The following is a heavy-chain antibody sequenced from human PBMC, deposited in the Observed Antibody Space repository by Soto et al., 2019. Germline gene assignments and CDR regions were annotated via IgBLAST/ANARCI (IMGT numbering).Heavy chain of an antibody. D-gene: IGHD5-18*01. CDR2: ISASGATT. CDR1: GFNFISYA. Sequence: PGGSLRLSCVASGFNFISYAMSWARQAPGKGLEWVSVISASGATTHYADSVKGRFTISRDNSKNTLYLQMNSLRAEDTAVYYCAKGRYSGYSLGGMDVWGQGTTVTVSS. J-gene: IGHJ6*02. CDR3: AKGRYSGYSLGGMDV. V-gene: IGHV3-23*01.